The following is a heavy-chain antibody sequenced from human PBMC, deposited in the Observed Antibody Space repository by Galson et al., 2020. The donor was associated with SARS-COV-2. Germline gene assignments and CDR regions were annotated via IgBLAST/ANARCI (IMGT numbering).Heavy chain of an antibody. J-gene: IGHJ6*02. CDR2: ISAYNGNT. V-gene: IGHV1-18*01. D-gene: IGHD2-21*02. Sequence: GESLKISCKASGYTFTSYGISWVRQAPGQGLEWMGWISAYNGNTNYAQKLQGRVTMTTDTSTSTAYMELRSLRSDDTAVYYCARDSIVVVTATHPRYYYYGMDVWGQGTTVTVSS. CDR1: GYTFTSYG. CDR3: ARDSIVVVTATHPRYYYYGMDV.